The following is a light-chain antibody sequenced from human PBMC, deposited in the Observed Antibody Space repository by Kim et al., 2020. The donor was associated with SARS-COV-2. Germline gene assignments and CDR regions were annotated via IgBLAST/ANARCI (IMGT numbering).Light chain of an antibody. CDR1: NIGSKS. CDR2: RDS. J-gene: IGLJ2*01. V-gene: IGLV3-9*01. Sequence: VALGQTARITCGGNNIGSKSVHWYQQKPGQAPVLVIYRDSKRTSGIPERFSGSNSGNTATLTISRAQAGDETNYYCQVWDASTDVVFGGGTQLTVL. CDR3: QVWDASTDVV.